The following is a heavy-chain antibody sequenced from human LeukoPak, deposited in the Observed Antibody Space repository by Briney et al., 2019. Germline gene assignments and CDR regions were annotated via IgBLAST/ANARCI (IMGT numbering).Heavy chain of an antibody. CDR3: AVPPITMVRGVIQEAFDI. D-gene: IGHD3-10*01. Sequence: ASVKVSCKASGYTFTSYYMHWVRPAPGQGLEWMGIINPSGGSTSYAQKFQGRVTMTRDMSTSTVYMELSSLRSEDTAVYYCAVPPITMVRGVIQEAFDIWGQGTMVTVSS. CDR1: GYTFTSYY. CDR2: INPSGGST. J-gene: IGHJ3*02. V-gene: IGHV1-46*01.